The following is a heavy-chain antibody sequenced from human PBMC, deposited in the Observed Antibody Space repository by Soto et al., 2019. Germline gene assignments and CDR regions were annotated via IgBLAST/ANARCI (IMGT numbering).Heavy chain of an antibody. CDR2: INPNSGGT. V-gene: IGHV1-2*04. J-gene: IGHJ6*02. Sequence: ASMKVSCKASGYTFTGYYMHWVRQAPGQGLEWMGWINPNSGGTNYAQKFQGWVTMTRDTSISTAYMELSRLRSDDTAVYYCARGNYDFWGGYYLDVWGQGTTVTVSS. D-gene: IGHD3-3*01. CDR1: GYTFTGYY. CDR3: ARGNYDFWGGYYLDV.